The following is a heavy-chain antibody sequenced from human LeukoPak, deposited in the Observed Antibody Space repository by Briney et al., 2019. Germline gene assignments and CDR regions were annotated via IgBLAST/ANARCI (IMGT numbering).Heavy chain of an antibody. J-gene: IGHJ4*02. CDR3: GRGLTVAGGTDY. V-gene: IGHV3-74*01. CDR1: GFTFSSHW. CDR2: MDTDGSII. D-gene: IGHD6-13*01. Sequence: PGGSLRLSCVASGFTFSSHWMHWVRQAPGKGLVWVSQMDTDGSIIGYADSVKGRFTISRDNAKNTLYLQMDSLGVEDTAVYYCGRGLTVAGGTDYWGQGTLVTVSS.